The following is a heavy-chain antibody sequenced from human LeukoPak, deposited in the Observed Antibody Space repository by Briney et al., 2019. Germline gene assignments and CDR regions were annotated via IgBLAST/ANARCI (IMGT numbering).Heavy chain of an antibody. V-gene: IGHV3-23*01. CDR3: AKDYDILTGYSYFDY. D-gene: IGHD3-9*01. CDR1: GFFFSGTY. J-gene: IGHJ4*02. CDR2: INKNGDET. Sequence: GGSLRLSCAASGFFFSGTYMSWVRQGPGEGPEWVSGINKNGDETFYIDSVKGRFTISRDNSKNTLFLQLNSLRAEDTAVYYCAKDYDILTGYSYFDYWGQGTLVTVSS.